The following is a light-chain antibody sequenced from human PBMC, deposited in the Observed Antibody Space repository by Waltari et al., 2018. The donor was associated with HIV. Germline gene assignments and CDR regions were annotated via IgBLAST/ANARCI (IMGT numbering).Light chain of an antibody. V-gene: IGKV1-16*02. CDR3: QQYYSYPRT. CDR1: QDIRTF. Sequence: DIQMTQSPSSLSASVGDRVTITCRASQDIRTFLAWFQQRPGKAPQSLIYTASTLQSGVPSKFSGSGSGTDFTLTISSLQPEDFATYYCQQYYSYPRTFGQGTKLEIK. J-gene: IGKJ2*01. CDR2: TAS.